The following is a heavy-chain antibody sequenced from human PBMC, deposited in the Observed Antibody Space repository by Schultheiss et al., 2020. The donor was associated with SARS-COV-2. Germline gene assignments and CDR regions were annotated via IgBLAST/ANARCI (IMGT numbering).Heavy chain of an antibody. V-gene: IGHV3-21*01. CDR2: ISSSSSYT. Sequence: GGSLRLSCAASGFTFSSYSMNWVRQAPGKGLEWVSSISSSSSYTNYADSVKGRFTISRDNAKNSLYLQMNSLRAEDTAVYYCARDRGYCSSTSCYTGYYYYMDVWGKGTTVTVSS. D-gene: IGHD2-2*02. J-gene: IGHJ6*03. CDR1: GFTFSSYS. CDR3: ARDRGYCSSTSCYTGYYYYMDV.